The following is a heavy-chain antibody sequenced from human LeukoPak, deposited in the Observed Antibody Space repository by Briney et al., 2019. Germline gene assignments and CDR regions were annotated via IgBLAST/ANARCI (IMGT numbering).Heavy chain of an antibody. J-gene: IGHJ4*02. D-gene: IGHD5-18*01. CDR2: ISGSGGST. CDR1: GFTFSSYA. CDR3: ARAIQLWSNPFH. Sequence: GGSLRLSCAASGFTFSSYAMSWVRQAPGKGLEWVSAISGSGGSTYYADSVKGRFTISRDNSKNTLYLQMNSLRAEDTAVYYCARAIQLWSNPFHWGQGTLVTVSS. V-gene: IGHV3-23*01.